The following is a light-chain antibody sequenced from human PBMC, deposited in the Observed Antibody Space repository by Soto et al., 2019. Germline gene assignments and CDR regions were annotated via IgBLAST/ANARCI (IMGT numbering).Light chain of an antibody. V-gene: IGLV2-14*01. CDR3: SSYTSSSTLV. CDR2: EVS. J-gene: IGLJ1*01. CDR1: SSDVGGYNY. Sequence: QSALTQPASVSGSPGQSITISCTGTSSDVGGYNYVSWYQQHPGKAPKLMFYEVSNRPSGVSNRFSGSKSGNTASLTISGLQAEDVADYYCSSYTSSSTLVFGTGTKLTVL.